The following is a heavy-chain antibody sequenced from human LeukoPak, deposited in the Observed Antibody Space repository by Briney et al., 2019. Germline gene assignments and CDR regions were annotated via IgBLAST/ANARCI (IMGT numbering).Heavy chain of an antibody. J-gene: IGHJ4*02. D-gene: IGHD5-24*01. CDR3: AKDTVEMATIAGVDY. V-gene: IGHV3-30*02. CDR2: IRYDGSNK. CDR1: GFTFSSYG. Sequence: PGGSLRLSCAASGFTFSSYGMHWVRQAPGKGLEWVAFIRYDGSNKYYADSVKGRFTISRDNSKNTLYLQMNSLRAEDTAVYYCAKDTVEMATIAGVDYGGQGTLVTVSS.